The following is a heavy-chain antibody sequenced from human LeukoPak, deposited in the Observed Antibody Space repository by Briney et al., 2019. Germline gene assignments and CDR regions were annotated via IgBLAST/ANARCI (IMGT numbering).Heavy chain of an antibody. D-gene: IGHD2-15*01. CDR2: ISSSGSTI. V-gene: IGHV3-48*03. CDR1: GFTFSSYE. CDR3: ASLVVMGHYSDY. Sequence: GGSLRLSCAVSGFTFSSYEMNWVRQAPGKGLEWVSYISSSGSTIYYADSVKGRFTISRDNAKNSLYLQMNSLRAEDTAVYYCASLVVMGHYSDYWGQGTLVTVSS. J-gene: IGHJ4*02.